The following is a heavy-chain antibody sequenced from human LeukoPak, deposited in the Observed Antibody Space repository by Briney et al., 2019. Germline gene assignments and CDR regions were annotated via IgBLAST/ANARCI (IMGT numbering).Heavy chain of an antibody. CDR3: ARKSSSWYGLMNY. J-gene: IGHJ4*02. Sequence: LETLSLTCAVSGGSISSSNWWSWVRQPPGKGLEWIGEIYHSGSTNYNPSLKSRVTISLDKSKNQFSLRLSSVTAADTAVYYCARKSSSWYGLMNYWGQGTLVTVSS. CDR2: IYHSGST. V-gene: IGHV4-4*02. D-gene: IGHD6-13*01. CDR1: GGSISSSNW.